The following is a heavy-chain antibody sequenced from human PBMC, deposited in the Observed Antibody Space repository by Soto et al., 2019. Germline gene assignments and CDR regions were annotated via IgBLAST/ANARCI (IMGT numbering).Heavy chain of an antibody. Sequence: SETLSLTCTVSGGSISSYYWSWIRQPPGKGLECIGNIYYSGSTNYNPSLKSRVTISVDTSKNQFSLKLSSVTAADTAVYYCARSGNGDWFDPWGQGTLVTVSS. V-gene: IGHV4-59*01. J-gene: IGHJ5*02. CDR3: ARSGNGDWFDP. D-gene: IGHD3-10*01. CDR2: IYYSGST. CDR1: GGSISSYY.